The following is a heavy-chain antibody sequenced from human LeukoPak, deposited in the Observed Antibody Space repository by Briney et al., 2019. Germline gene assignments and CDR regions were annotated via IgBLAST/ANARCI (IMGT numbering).Heavy chain of an antibody. V-gene: IGHV3-23*01. CDR1: GFTFSSYA. CDR3: AELGITMIGGV. Sequence: GGCLRLSCAASGFTFSSYAMSWVSQAPGKGLEWVSAISGSGGSTNYADSVKGRFTLSRDNAKNSLYLQMNSLRAEDTAVYYCAELGITMIGGVWGKGTTVTISS. J-gene: IGHJ6*04. CDR2: ISGSGGST. D-gene: IGHD3-10*02.